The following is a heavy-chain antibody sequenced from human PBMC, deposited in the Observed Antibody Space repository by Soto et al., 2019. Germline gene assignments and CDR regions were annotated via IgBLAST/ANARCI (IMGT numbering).Heavy chain of an antibody. CDR1: GGSINSGGYS. CDR3: ARGNPDIVVVPTAVPVYFDY. V-gene: IGHV4-30-2*01. D-gene: IGHD2-2*02. CDR2: IYQSGST. J-gene: IGHJ4*02. Sequence: KPSETLSLTCAVSGGSINSGGYSWSWMRQPPGKGLEWIGYIYQSGSTYYNPSLKSRVTISVDTSKNQFSLRLSSVTAADTAVYYCARGNPDIVVVPTAVPVYFDYWGQGTLVTVSS.